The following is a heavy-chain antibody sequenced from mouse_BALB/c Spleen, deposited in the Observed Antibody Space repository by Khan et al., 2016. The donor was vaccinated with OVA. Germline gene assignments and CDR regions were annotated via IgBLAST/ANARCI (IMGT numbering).Heavy chain of an antibody. Sequence: LEESGPDLVKPGASVKISCTASGYSFTAYYIHWVQQSPGRSLACIGRVNPSNGYTSYTPTFKGKAILTVATSSPTAYMQLRSLTSEDSAVYYFARGYDFFPYWGQGTLVTFSA. CDR3: ARGYDFFPY. V-gene: IGHV1-43*01. D-gene: IGHD2-14*01. CDR2: VNPSNGYT. CDR1: GYSFTAYY. J-gene: IGHJ3*01.